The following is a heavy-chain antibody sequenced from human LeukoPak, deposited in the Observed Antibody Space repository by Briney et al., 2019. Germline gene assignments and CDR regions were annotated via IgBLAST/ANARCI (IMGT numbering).Heavy chain of an antibody. CDR2: ITTYNGEK. V-gene: IGHV1-18*01. CDR1: GYTLSEYG. Sequence: ASVRVSCNTSGYTLSEYGISWVRQAPGQGLEWVGWITTYNGEKIYSQRFQGRVTMTTDTSSGTYYMELRNLRSDDTAIYYCARDCSNGVCYPRDYWGQGTQVVVST. J-gene: IGHJ4*02. CDR3: ARDCSNGVCYPRDY. D-gene: IGHD2-8*01.